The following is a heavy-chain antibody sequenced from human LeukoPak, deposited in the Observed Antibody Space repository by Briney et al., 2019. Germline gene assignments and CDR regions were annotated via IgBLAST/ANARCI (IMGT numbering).Heavy chain of an antibody. CDR1: GYTFTSYY. Sequence: ASVKVSCKASGYTFTSYYMHWVRQAPGQGLEWMGVINPSDGSTNYAQKFQGRVTMTRDMSTSTVYMELSSLRSDDTAVYYCARDGIAYDSSGYDYWGQGTLVTVSS. V-gene: IGHV1-46*01. CDR3: ARDGIAYDSSGYDY. CDR2: INPSDGST. J-gene: IGHJ4*02. D-gene: IGHD3-22*01.